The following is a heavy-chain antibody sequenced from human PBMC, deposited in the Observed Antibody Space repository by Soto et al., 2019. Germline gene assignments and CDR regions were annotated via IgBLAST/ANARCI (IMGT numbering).Heavy chain of an antibody. V-gene: IGHV1-69*01. CDR2: IIPIFGTA. J-gene: IGHJ5*02. Sequence: VSCKASGGTFSSYAISWVRQAPGQGLEWMGGIIPIFGTANYAQKFQGRVTVTADESTSTAYMELSSLRSEDTAVYYCARARQLIQRGWFDPWGQGTLVTVS. D-gene: IGHD6-6*01. CDR1: GGTFSSYA. CDR3: ARARQLIQRGWFDP.